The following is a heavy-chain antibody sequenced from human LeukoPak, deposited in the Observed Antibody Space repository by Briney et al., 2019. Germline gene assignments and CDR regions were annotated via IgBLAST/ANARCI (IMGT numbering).Heavy chain of an antibody. D-gene: IGHD3-3*01. CDR3: ARLASIFEVAPAAYYYYYMDV. CDR2: VYYSGNT. J-gene: IGHJ6*03. CDR1: GGSISSTSYY. Sequence: SETLSLTCTVSGGSISSTSYYWGWIRQSPGKGLEWIGSVYYSGNTYYNPSLKSRVTISVDTSKNQFSLKLTSVTAADTAVYYCARLASIFEVAPAAYYYYYMDVWGKGTTVTVSS. V-gene: IGHV4-39*01.